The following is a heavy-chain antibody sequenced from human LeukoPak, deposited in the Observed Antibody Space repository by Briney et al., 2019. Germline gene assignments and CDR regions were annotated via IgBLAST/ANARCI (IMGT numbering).Heavy chain of an antibody. V-gene: IGHV4-30-4*01. CDR2: IYYSGST. D-gene: IGHD6-6*01. CDR3: ARGSWSSSIDY. J-gene: IGHJ4*02. CDR1: GGSISSGDYY. Sequence: SQTLSLTCTVSGGSISSGDYYWSWIRQPPGKGLEYIGYIYYSGSTYYNPSLKSRITILVDTSKNQFSLKLSSVTAADTAVYYCARGSWSSSIDYWGQGTLVTVSS.